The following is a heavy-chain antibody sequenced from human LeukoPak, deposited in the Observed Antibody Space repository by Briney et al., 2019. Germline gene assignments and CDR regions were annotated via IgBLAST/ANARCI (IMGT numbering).Heavy chain of an antibody. Sequence: ASVKVSCKASGGTFSSYAISWVRQAPGQGLEWMGGIIPIFGTANYAQKFQGRVTITADKSTSTAYMELSSLRSEDTAVYYCARGPTSTSCLCLWGQGTLVTVSS. J-gene: IGHJ4*02. CDR2: IIPIFGTA. V-gene: IGHV1-69*06. CDR1: GGTFSSYA. D-gene: IGHD2-2*01. CDR3: ARGPTSTSCLCL.